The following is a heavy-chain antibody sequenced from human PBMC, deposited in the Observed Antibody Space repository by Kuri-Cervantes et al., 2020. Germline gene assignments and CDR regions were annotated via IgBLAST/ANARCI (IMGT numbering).Heavy chain of an antibody. V-gene: IGHV4-39*06. J-gene: IGHJ4*02. CDR1: GGTISSSSYY. CDR3: AREVVAPPSYYGILTSPEVAPGSCGFFDY. D-gene: IGHD3-9*01. Sequence: SETLSLTCTVSGGTISSSSYYWGWIRHPPGKGLEWIGSTYYCGSAYYNPSLKRRVTISVDTSKNQLPLMLSSVTAADTAVYYCAREVVAPPSYYGILTSPEVAPGSCGFFDYWGQGTLVTVSS. CDR2: TYYCGSA.